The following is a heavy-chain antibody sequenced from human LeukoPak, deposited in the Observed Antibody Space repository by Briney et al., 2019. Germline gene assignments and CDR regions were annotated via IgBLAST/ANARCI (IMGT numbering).Heavy chain of an antibody. Sequence: SVKVSCKASGGTFSSYAISWVRQAPGQGLEWMGGIIPIFGTANYAQKFQGGVTITADESTSTAYMELSSLRSEDTAVYYCARPSRGYSYGLYYFDYWGQGTLVTVSS. V-gene: IGHV1-69*13. CDR1: GGTFSSYA. J-gene: IGHJ4*02. CDR2: IIPIFGTA. D-gene: IGHD5-18*01. CDR3: ARPSRGYSYGLYYFDY.